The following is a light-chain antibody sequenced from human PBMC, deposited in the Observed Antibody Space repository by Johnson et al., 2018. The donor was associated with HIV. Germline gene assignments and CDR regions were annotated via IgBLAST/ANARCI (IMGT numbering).Light chain of an antibody. CDR2: ENN. CDR3: ATWDSSLSAYV. J-gene: IGLJ1*01. V-gene: IGLV1-51*02. CDR1: SSNIGSHY. Sequence: QSVLTQPPSVSAAPGQKVTISCSGSSSNIGSHYVSWYQQLPGTAPKLLIYENNKRPSGIPDRFSASKSGTSATLDITGLQPGDEADYYCATWDSSLSAYVFGTGTKVTVL.